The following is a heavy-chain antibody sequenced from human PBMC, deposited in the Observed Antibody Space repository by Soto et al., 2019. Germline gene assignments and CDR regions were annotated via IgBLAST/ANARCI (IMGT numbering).Heavy chain of an antibody. CDR3: ARQYSSMLDL. D-gene: IGHD6-13*01. J-gene: IGHJ4*02. CDR1: GFTFKNYY. V-gene: IGHV3-11*01. Sequence: LRLSCAASGFTFKNYYMTWIRQAPGKGLEWVSYISDSGSSIYYADSVKGRFTISRDNAKNSLLLEMNSLRGEDTAAYFCARQYSSMLDLWGQGTLVTVSS. CDR2: ISDSGSSI.